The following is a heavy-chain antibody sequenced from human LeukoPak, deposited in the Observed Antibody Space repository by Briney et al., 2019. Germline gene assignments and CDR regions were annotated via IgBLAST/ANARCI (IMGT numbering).Heavy chain of an antibody. CDR3: AKASNTWNYFDY. CDR1: GFTFSSYA. J-gene: IGHJ4*02. D-gene: IGHD1-1*01. CDR2: ISGSGGST. Sequence: GGSLRLSCAASGFTFSSYAMSWVRQAPGKGLEWVSAISGSGGSTYYADSVKGRFTISRDNSKNTLSLQMNSLRAEDTAIYYCAKASNTWNYFDYWGQGTLVTVSS. V-gene: IGHV3-23*01.